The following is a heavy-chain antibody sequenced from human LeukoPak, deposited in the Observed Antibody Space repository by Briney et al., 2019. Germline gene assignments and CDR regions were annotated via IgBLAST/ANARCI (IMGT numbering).Heavy chain of an antibody. J-gene: IGHJ2*01. CDR2: ISSSSSYI. D-gene: IGHD4-17*01. Sequence: GGSLRLSCAASGFTFSSHSMNWVRQAPGKGLEWVSSISSSSSYIYYADSVKGRFTIPRDNAKNSLYLQMNSLRAEDTAVYYCARDEQDHGDLSSYWYFDLWGRGTLVTVSS. CDR3: ARDEQDHGDLSSYWYFDL. V-gene: IGHV3-21*01. CDR1: GFTFSSHS.